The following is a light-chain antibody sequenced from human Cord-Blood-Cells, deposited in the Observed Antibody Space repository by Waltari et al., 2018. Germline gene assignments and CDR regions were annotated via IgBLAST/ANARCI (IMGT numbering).Light chain of an antibody. Sequence: QSAVPPPASVSGSPGPSTRLSCPGASRDVVGYNYVSWYQQHPGKAPQLMIYEVSNRPSGVSNRFSGSKSGNTASLTISGLQAEDEADYYCSSYTSSSTYVFGTGTKVTVL. V-gene: IGLV2-14*01. J-gene: IGLJ1*01. CDR1: SRDVVGYNY. CDR2: EVS. CDR3: SSYTSSSTYV.